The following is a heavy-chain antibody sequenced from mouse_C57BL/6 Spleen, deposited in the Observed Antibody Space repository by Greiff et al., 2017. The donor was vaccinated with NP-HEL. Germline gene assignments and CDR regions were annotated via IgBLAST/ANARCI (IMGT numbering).Heavy chain of an antibody. V-gene: IGHV1-69*01. CDR3: ARGGANWADY. D-gene: IGHD4-1*01. CDR2: IDPSDSYT. Sequence: QVHVKQPGAELVMPGASVKLSCKASGYTFPSYWMHWVKQRPGQGLEWIGEIDPSDSYTNYNQKFKGKSTLTVDKSSSTAYMQLSSLTSEDSAVYYCARGGANWADYWGQGTTLTVSS. CDR1: GYTFPSYW. J-gene: IGHJ2*01.